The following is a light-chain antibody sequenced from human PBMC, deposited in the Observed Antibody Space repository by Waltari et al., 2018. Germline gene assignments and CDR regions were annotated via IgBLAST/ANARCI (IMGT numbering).Light chain of an antibody. Sequence: DIVMTQSPDSLAVSLGERATVHCRSSQSVLYSSNNNNYLTWYQQKPGQPPKRLIYWASTRESGVPDRFSGSGSGTDFTLTINSLQPEDVAVYYCQQYYSSPPAWTFGQGTKVEIK. V-gene: IGKV4-1*01. CDR1: QSVLYSSNNNNY. CDR2: WAS. J-gene: IGKJ1*01. CDR3: QQYYSSPPAWT.